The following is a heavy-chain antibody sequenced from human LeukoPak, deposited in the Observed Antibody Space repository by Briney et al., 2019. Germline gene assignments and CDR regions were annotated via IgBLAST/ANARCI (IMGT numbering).Heavy chain of an antibody. V-gene: IGHV1-2*02. D-gene: IGHD3-22*01. CDR3: AREFFVAYYYDSSGYPDY. CDR1: GYTFTGYY. J-gene: IGHJ4*02. CDR2: INHNSGGT. Sequence: ASVKVSCKASGYTFTGYYMHWVRQAPGQGLEWMGWINHNSGGTNYAQKFQGRVTMTRDTSISTAYMELSRLRSDDTAVYYCAREFFVAYYYDSSGYPDYWGQGTLVTVSS.